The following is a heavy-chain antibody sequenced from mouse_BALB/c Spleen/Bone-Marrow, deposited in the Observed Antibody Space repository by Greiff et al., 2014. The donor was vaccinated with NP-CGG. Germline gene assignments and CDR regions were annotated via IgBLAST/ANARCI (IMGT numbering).Heavy chain of an antibody. D-gene: IGHD1-1*01. V-gene: IGHV1-4*02. CDR1: GYTFTSNT. CDR2: INPTRGYT. J-gene: IGHJ2*01. CDR3: AREATYYAYFDY. Sequence: QVQLQQPAGELARPGASVKMSCKASGYTFTSNTIRWVKQRPGQGLEWIGYINPTRGYTDYNQKFKDKTTLTADKSSSTAYMQLSSLTSEDSAVYYCAREATYYAYFDYWGQGTILTVSS.